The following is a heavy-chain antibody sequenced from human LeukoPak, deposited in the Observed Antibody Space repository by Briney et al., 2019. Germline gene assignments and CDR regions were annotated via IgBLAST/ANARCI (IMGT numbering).Heavy chain of an antibody. J-gene: IGHJ3*02. D-gene: IGHD3-22*01. CDR3: ARADYYYDSSGGAFDI. CDR1: GGSISSYY. V-gene: IGHV4-59*01. Sequence: SETLSLTCTVSGGSISSYYWSWIRQPPGKGLEWIGYIYYSGSTNYNPSLKSRVTISVDTSKNQFSLKLSSVTAADTAVYYCARADYYYDSSGGAFDIWGQGTMVTVSS. CDR2: IYYSGST.